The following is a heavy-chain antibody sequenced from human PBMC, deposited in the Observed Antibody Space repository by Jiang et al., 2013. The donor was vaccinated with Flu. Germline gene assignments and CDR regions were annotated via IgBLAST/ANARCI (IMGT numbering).Heavy chain of an antibody. CDR3: AKALTMVRGVHPYYFDY. D-gene: IGHD3-10*01. CDR1: GFTFSSXA. CDR2: IGGSGDSK. J-gene: IGHJ4*02. Sequence: PGGSLRLSCAASGFTFSSXAMSWVRQAPGKGLEWVSAIGGSGDSKYYADSVKGRFTISRDNSKNTLYLQMNSLRAEDTAVYYCAKALTMVRGVHPYYFDYWGQGTLVTVSS. V-gene: IGHV3-23*01.